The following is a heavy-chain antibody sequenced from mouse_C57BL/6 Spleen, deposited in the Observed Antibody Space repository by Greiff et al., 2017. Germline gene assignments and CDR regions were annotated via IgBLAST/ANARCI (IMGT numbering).Heavy chain of an antibody. CDR2: IDPSDSYT. CDR3: ARNWDSWYFDV. CDR1: GYTFTSYW. J-gene: IGHJ1*03. V-gene: IGHV1-69*01. D-gene: IGHD4-1*01. Sequence: VQLQQPGAELVMPGASVKLSCKASGYTFTSYWMHWVKQRPGQGLEWIGEIDPSDSYTNYNQKFKGKSTLTVDKSSSTAYMQLSSLTSEDSAVYYCARNWDSWYFDVWGTGTTVTVSS.